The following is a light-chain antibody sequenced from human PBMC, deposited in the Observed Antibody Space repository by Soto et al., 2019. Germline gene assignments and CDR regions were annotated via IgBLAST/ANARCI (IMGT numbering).Light chain of an antibody. CDR3: QQYGGSPPIT. CDR2: GAS. Sequence: EVVMTQSPATLSASPGERATLSCWASETVATNLAWYQQKPGQAPRLLISGASTRAAGISDRFRGSGSGTEFTLTISRLEPEDFAVYYCQQYGGSPPITFGQGTRLDIK. J-gene: IGKJ5*01. CDR1: ETVATN. V-gene: IGKV3-20*01.